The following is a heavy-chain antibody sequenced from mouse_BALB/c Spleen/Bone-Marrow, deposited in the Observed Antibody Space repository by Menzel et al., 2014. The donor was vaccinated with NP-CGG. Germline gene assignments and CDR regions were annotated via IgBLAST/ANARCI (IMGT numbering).Heavy chain of an antibody. V-gene: IGHV4-1*02. D-gene: IGHD1-2*01. J-gene: IGHJ3*01. CDR1: GFDFSSYW. CDR3: TRLHYYGYSAY. Sequence: EVQLVESGGGLVQPGGSLKLSCAASGFDFSSYWMSWVRQAPGKGLEWIGGINPDSSTINYTPSLKDKFIISRVNAKNTLYLQKNKVRSEDTALYYCTRLHYYGYSAYWGQGTLVTVST. CDR2: INPDSSTI.